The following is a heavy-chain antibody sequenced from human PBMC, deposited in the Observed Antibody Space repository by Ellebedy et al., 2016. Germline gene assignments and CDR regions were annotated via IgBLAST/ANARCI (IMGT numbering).Heavy chain of an antibody. CDR1: GYTFSSYW. D-gene: IGHD7-27*01. J-gene: IGHJ3*01. Sequence: GESLKISCKGSGYTFSSYWIGWVRQVPGKGLEWMAIINPGDSDTRYSTSFQGQVTISVEKSISTIYLQWSTLKASDAAMYYCARPSNWGLPHAFDLWGPGTMVTVSS. V-gene: IGHV5-51*01. CDR2: INPGDSDT. CDR3: ARPSNWGLPHAFDL.